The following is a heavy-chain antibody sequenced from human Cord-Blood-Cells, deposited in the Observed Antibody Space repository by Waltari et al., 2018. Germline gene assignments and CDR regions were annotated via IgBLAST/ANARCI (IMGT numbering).Heavy chain of an antibody. Sequence: EVQLVESGGGLVQPGRSLRLSCAASGFTFDDYAMHWVRHAPGQGLEWVSGISWNSGSIGYADSVKGRFTISRDNAKNSLYLQMNSLRAEDTALYYCAKSHSGYSGSYYRYAFDIWGQGTMVTVSS. CDR3: AKSHSGYSGSYYRYAFDI. D-gene: IGHD1-26*01. V-gene: IGHV3-9*01. CDR1: GFTFDDYA. J-gene: IGHJ3*02. CDR2: ISWNSGSI.